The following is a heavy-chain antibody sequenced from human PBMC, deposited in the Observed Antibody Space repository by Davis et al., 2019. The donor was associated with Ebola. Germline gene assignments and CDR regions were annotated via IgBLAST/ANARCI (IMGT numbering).Heavy chain of an antibody. Sequence: GGSLRLSCAASGFTVSSNYMRWVRQAPAKGLEWVSVIYSGGSTYYADSVKGRFTISRDNSKNTLYLQMNSLRAEDTAVYYCARDPYYYDSSGYSYWGQGTLVTVSS. CDR1: GFTVSSNY. CDR3: ARDPYYYDSSGYSY. CDR2: IYSGGST. V-gene: IGHV3-53*01. J-gene: IGHJ4*02. D-gene: IGHD3-22*01.